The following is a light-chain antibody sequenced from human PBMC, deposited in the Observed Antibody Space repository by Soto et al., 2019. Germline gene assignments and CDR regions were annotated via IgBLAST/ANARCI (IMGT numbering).Light chain of an antibody. CDR3: QKYISAPWT. Sequence: DIQMTQSPSSLSASVGDRVTITCRASQGISNYLAWYQQQPGKVPKLLIYVASTLQSGVPSRFSGSGSGTDFTLAISSLQPEIVATYYCQKYISAPWTFGRLTEVEIK. CDR1: QGISNY. V-gene: IGKV1-27*01. J-gene: IGKJ1*01. CDR2: VAS.